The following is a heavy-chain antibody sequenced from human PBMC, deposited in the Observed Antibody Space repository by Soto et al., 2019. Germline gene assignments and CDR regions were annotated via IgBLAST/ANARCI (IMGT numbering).Heavy chain of an antibody. Sequence: SETLSLTCTVSGGSVSSGSFYWSWIRQPPGKGLEWIGYIFYSGSTNYNPSLKSRVTISVDTSKNQFSLKVTSVTTADTAVYYCAGIGAQSITISLWGQGTLVTVSS. CDR2: IFYSGST. CDR3: AGIGAQSITISL. J-gene: IGHJ4*02. CDR1: GGSVSSGSFY. D-gene: IGHD3-3*01. V-gene: IGHV4-61*01.